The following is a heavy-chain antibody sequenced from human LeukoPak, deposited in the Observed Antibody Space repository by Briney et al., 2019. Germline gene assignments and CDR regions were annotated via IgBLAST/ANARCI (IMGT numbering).Heavy chain of an antibody. D-gene: IGHD6-19*01. CDR1: GFTFSSYS. CDR2: ISSSGSTI. V-gene: IGHV3-48*04. CDR3: ARDQIAVAGNAFDI. Sequence: PGGSLRLSCAGSGFTFSSYSMNWVRQAPGKGLEWVSYISSSGSTIYYADSVKGRFTISRDNAKNSLYLQMNSLRAEDTAVYYCARDQIAVAGNAFDIWGQGTMVTVCS. J-gene: IGHJ3*02.